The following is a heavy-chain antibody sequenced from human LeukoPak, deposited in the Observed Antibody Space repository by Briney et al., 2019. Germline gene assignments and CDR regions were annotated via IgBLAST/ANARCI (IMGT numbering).Heavy chain of an antibody. CDR2: IYNDGSS. V-gene: IGHV3-66*01. Sequence: GGSLRLSCAASGFTFDDYGMSWVRQVPGKGLEWVSVIYNDGSSYYADSVKGRFTISRDNSKNTLYLQMNSLRAEDTAVYYCARDRPFGGVLDFDYWGQGALVTVSS. J-gene: IGHJ4*02. CDR1: GFTFDDYG. CDR3: ARDRPFGGVLDFDY. D-gene: IGHD3-16*01.